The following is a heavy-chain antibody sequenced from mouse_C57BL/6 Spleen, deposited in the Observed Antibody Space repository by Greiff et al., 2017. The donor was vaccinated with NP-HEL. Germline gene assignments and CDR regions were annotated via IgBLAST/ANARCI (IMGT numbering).Heavy chain of an antibody. D-gene: IGHD2-1*01. J-gene: IGHJ2*01. V-gene: IGHV1-53*01. Sequence: QVQLKQPGTELVKPGASVKLSCKASGYTFTSYWMHWVKQRPGQGLEWIGNINPSNGGTNYNEKFKSKATLTVDKSSSTAYMQLSSLTSEDSAVYYCARPDLLWSYFDYWGQGTTLTVSS. CDR3: ARPDLLWSYFDY. CDR2: INPSNGGT. CDR1: GYTFTSYW.